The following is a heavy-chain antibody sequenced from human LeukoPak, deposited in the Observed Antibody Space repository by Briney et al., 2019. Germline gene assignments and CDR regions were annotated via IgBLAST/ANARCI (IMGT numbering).Heavy chain of an antibody. CDR2: ISGSGDRT. V-gene: IGHV3-23*01. J-gene: IGHJ5*02. Sequence: PGGSLRLSCAASGFTFSSYSMSWVRQAPGKGLEWVSGISGSGDRTYYADAVKGRFTISRDNSKNTVYLQMDSLRAEDTAVYYCANSRGHGSGNLWGQGTLVTASS. CDR1: GFTFSSYS. D-gene: IGHD3-10*01. CDR3: ANSRGHGSGNL.